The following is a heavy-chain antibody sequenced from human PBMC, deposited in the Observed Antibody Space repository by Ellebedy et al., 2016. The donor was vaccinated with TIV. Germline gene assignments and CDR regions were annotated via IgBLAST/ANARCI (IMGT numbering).Heavy chain of an antibody. D-gene: IGHD6-19*01. Sequence: MPSETLSLTCAVYGGSFSGYYWSWIRQPPGKGLEWIGSIYYSGSTYYNPSLKSRVTISVDTSKNQFSLKLSSVTAADTAVYYCARTRIAVAGTAIDYWGQGTLVTVSS. CDR3: ARTRIAVAGTAIDY. CDR1: GGSFSGYY. J-gene: IGHJ4*02. V-gene: IGHV4-34*01. CDR2: IYYSGST.